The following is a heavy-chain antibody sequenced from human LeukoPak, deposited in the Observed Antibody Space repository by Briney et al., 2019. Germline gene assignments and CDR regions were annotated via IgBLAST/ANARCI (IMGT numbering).Heavy chain of an antibody. CDR3: ARAGGARKWEFFMAFDY. J-gene: IGHJ4*02. D-gene: IGHD1-26*01. V-gene: IGHV3-23*01. CDR2: ISGSGGST. Sequence: GRSLRLSCAASGFTFSSYGMSWVRQAPGKGLEWVSAISGSGGSTYYADSVKGRFTISRDNSKNTLYLQMNSLRAEDTAVYYCARAGGARKWEFFMAFDYWGQGTLVTVSS. CDR1: GFTFSSYG.